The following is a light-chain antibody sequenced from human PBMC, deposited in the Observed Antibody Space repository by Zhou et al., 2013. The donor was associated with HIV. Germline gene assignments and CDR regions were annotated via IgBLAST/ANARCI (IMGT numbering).Light chain of an antibody. CDR3: QQYGGSPMCS. V-gene: IGKV3-20*01. Sequence: EVVLTQFPGTLSLAPGERATLSCRASQSITNNYFVWFQQKPGQPPRLLIHGASNRAPGIPDRFRGSGSGTDFTLTISRLEPEDFAVYYCQQYGGSPMCSFGQGTNLEIK. CDR1: QSITNNY. J-gene: IGKJ2*04. CDR2: GAS.